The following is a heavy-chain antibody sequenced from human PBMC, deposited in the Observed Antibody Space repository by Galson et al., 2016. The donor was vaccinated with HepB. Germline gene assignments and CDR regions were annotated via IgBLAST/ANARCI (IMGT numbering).Heavy chain of an antibody. Sequence: SVKVSCKASGGDFRNFAISWVRQAPGRGLEWMGRIIPIVGIPYQVQKFQDRVTISADTSTSTAYLELSSLRSADTATYYCARGSEHIAYEVAPFDSWGQGTLVTVSS. CDR3: ARGSEHIAYEVAPFDS. CDR2: IIPIVGIP. CDR1: GGDFRNFA. J-gene: IGHJ4*02. D-gene: IGHD2-21*01. V-gene: IGHV1-69*04.